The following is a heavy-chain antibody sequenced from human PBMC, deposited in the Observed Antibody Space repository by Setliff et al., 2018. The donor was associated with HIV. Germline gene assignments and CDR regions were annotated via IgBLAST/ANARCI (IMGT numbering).Heavy chain of an antibody. Sequence: GSLRLSCAASGFSFSNFAMSWVRQAPGKGLELVSAIYGGGSYTYYADSVKGRFTISRDNSQNTLYLQMNGLRVEDAAVYYCVKGAPYYDTTPFYYYFFMHVWGKGTTVTSP. CDR1: GFSFSNFA. J-gene: IGHJ6*03. V-gene: IGHV3-23*03. D-gene: IGHD1-26*01. CDR2: IYGGGSYT. CDR3: VKGAPYYDTTPFYYYFFMHV.